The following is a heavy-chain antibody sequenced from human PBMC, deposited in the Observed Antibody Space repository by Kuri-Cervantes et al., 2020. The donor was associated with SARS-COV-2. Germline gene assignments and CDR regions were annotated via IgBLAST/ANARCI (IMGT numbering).Heavy chain of an antibody. CDR3: ARVYYDSSGYYEVRYFDY. CDR1: GGPISSYY. CDR2: IYYSGST. Sequence: ESLKISCTVAGGPISSYYWSWIRQPPGKGLEWIGYIYYSGSTNYNPSLKSRVTISVDTSKNQFSLKLSSVTAAEPAVYYCARVYYDSSGYYEVRYFDYWGQGTLVTVSS. J-gene: IGHJ4*02. D-gene: IGHD3-22*01. V-gene: IGHV4-59*01.